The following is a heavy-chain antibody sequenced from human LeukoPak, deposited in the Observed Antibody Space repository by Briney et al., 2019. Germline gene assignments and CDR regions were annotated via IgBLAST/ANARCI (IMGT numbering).Heavy chain of an antibody. CDR1: GGSISSSSYY. V-gene: IGHV4-39*07. D-gene: IGHD6-13*01. Sequence: SETLSLTCIVSGGSISSSSYYWGWIRQPPGKGLEWIGNIYYSGSTYYNSSLKSRVTISVDTSKNQFSLKLSSVTAADTAVYYCARGAIAAAGTNWFDPWGQGTLVTVSS. CDR3: ARGAIAAAGTNWFDP. CDR2: IYYSGST. J-gene: IGHJ5*02.